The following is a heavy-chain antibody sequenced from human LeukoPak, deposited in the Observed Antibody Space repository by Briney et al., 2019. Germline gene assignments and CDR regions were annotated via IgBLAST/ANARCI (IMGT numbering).Heavy chain of an antibody. Sequence: PSETLSLTCTVSGGSVSNATYYWSWIRQPAGEGLEWIGRIYSSGRTYYNPSLKSRVTISMDTSKNQFSLTLRSVNNADTAVYYCARAGGYCGRISCPYYFDYWGQGSLVAVSS. J-gene: IGHJ4*02. CDR2: IYSSGRT. CDR1: GGSVSNATYY. V-gene: IGHV4-61*02. CDR3: ARAGGYCGRISCPYYFDY. D-gene: IGHD2-15*01.